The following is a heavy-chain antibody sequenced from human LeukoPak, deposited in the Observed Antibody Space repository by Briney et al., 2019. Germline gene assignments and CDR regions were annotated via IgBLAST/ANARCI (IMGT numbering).Heavy chain of an antibody. Sequence: TGGSLRLSCAASRFTFSSYWMHWVRQAPGKGLVWVSRINTDGSSKSYADSVKGRFTISRDNAKNSLFLQMNSLRAEDTAMYYCARGLYYDSSGYYLDSWGQGTLVTVSS. D-gene: IGHD3-22*01. CDR2: INTDGSSK. CDR3: ARGLYYDSSGYYLDS. V-gene: IGHV3-74*01. CDR1: RFTFSSYW. J-gene: IGHJ4*02.